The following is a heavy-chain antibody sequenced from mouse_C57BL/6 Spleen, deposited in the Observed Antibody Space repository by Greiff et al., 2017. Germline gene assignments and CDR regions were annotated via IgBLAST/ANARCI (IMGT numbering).Heavy chain of an antibody. CDR2: ISYDGSN. J-gene: IGHJ2*01. CDR1: GYSITSGYY. Sequence: EVQLQQSGPGLVKPSQSLSLTCSVTGYSITSGYYWNWIRQFPGNKLEWMGYISYDGSNNYNPSLKNRISITRDTSKNQFFLKLNSVTTEDTATYYCARASTGKDFDYWGQGTTLTVSS. CDR3: ARASTGKDFDY. V-gene: IGHV3-6*01. D-gene: IGHD4-1*02.